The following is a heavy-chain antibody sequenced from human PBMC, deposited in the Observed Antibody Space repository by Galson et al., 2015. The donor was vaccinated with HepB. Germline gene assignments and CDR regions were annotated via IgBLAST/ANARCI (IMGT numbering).Heavy chain of an antibody. CDR3: ARDREYYYGSGSGFDY. D-gene: IGHD3-10*01. J-gene: IGHJ4*02. Sequence: SVKVSCKASGYTFTSYGISWVRQAPGQGLEWMGWISAYNGNTNYAQKLQGRVTMTTDTSTSTAYMELRSLRSDDTAVYYCARDREYYYGSGSGFDYWGQGTLVTVSS. CDR2: ISAYNGNT. CDR1: GYTFTSYG. V-gene: IGHV1-18*04.